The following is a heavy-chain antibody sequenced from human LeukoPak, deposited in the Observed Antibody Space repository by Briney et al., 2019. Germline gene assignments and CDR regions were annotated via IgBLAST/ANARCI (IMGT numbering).Heavy chain of an antibody. CDR2: IYYSGST. D-gene: IGHD4-11*01. Sequence: SETLSLTCTVSGGSISSGGYYWSWIRQHPGKGLEWIGYIYYSGSTYYNPSLKSRVTISVDTSKNQFSLKLSSATAADTAVYYCARNPFDYSNHPFPDYWGQGTLVTVSS. CDR3: ARNPFDYSNHPFPDY. V-gene: IGHV4-31*03. CDR1: GGSISSGGYY. J-gene: IGHJ4*02.